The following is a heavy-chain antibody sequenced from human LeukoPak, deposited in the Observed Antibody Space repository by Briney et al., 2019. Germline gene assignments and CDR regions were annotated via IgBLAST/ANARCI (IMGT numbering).Heavy chain of an antibody. V-gene: IGHV1-8*03. Sequence: ASVKVSCKASGYTFTSYDINWVRQATGQGLEWMGWMNPNSGNTGYAQKFQGRVTITRNTSISTAYMELSSLRSEDTAVYYCARAGSTVVTPDKDDAFDIWGQGTMVTVSS. CDR2: MNPNSGNT. CDR3: ARAGSTVVTPDKDDAFDI. J-gene: IGHJ3*02. CDR1: GYTFTSYD. D-gene: IGHD4-23*01.